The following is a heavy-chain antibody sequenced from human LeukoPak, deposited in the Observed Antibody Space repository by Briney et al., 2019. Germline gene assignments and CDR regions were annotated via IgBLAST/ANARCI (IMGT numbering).Heavy chain of an antibody. CDR3: ARSPGSKWLRRAGGDFDY. CDR2: INPNSGGT. J-gene: IGHJ4*02. D-gene: IGHD5-12*01. V-gene: IGHV1-2*02. CDR1: GYTFTGYY. Sequence: ASVKVSCKASGYTFTGYYMHWVRQAPGQGLEWMGWINPNSGGTNYAQKFQGRVTMTRDTSISTAYMGLSRLRSDDTAVYYCARSPGSKWLRRAGGDFDYWGQGTLVTVSS.